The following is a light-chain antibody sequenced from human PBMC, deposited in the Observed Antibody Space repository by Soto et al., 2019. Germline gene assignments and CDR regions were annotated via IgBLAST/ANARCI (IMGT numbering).Light chain of an antibody. CDR2: DVS. CDR3: SSYTRSSTLGV. CDR1: SSDVGDYNY. J-gene: IGLJ1*01. V-gene: IGLV2-14*01. Sequence: QPVLTQPASVSGSPGQSITISCTGTSSDVGDYNYVSWYQQHPGKAPKLMIYDVSNRPSGVSNRFSGSKSGNTASLTISGLQAEDEADYYCSSYTRSSTLGVFGTGTKLTVL.